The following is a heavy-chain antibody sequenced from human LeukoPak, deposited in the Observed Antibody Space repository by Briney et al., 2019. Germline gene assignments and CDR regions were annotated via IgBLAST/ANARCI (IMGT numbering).Heavy chain of an antibody. CDR2: ISGGGGST. V-gene: IGHV3-23*01. CDR1: GFTFLSYN. J-gene: IGHJ4*02. Sequence: GGSLRLSCAASGFTFLSYNMNWVRQAPGKGLEWVSVISGGGGSTYYADSVKGRFTISRDNSKNTLYLQMNSLRAEDTAVYYCAKNIGWLLPTGPFDYWGQGTLVTVSS. D-gene: IGHD3-22*01. CDR3: AKNIGWLLPTGPFDY.